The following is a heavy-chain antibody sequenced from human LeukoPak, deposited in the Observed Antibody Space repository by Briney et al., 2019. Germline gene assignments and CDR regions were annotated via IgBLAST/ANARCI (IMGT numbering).Heavy chain of an antibody. J-gene: IGHJ4*02. V-gene: IGHV1-69*04. CDR3: ARDQYYNSGSTALRY. D-gene: IGHD3-10*01. CDR2: IIPILGIA. CDR1: GGTFSSYA. Sequence: ASVKVSCKASGGTFSSYAMSWVRQAPGQGLEWMGRIIPILGIANYAQKFQGRVTITADKSTSTAYMELSSLRSEDTAVYYRARDQYYNSGSTALRYWGQGTLVTVSS.